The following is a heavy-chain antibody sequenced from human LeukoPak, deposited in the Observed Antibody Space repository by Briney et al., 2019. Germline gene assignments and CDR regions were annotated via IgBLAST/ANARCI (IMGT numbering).Heavy chain of an antibody. V-gene: IGHV3-72*01. Sequence: PGGSLRLSCAASGFTFSDHHMDWVRQAPGKGLEWVGRIRNKANSYTTEDAASVKGRFTISRDDSKNSLYLQMDSLKTEDTAVYYCARGFELITFGGAIGKLNWFDSWGQGTLVTVSS. CDR3: ARGFELITFGGAIGKLNWFDS. CDR2: IRNKANSYTT. J-gene: IGHJ5*01. D-gene: IGHD3-16*02. CDR1: GFTFSDHH.